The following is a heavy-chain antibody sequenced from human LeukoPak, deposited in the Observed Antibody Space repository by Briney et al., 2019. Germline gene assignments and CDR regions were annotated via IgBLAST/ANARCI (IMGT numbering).Heavy chain of an antibody. CDR1: GYTFTSYA. Sequence: ASVKVSCKASGYTFTSYAMHWVRQAPGQRLEWMGWINAGNGNTKYSQKFQGRVTITRDTSASTAYMELSSLRSEDTALYYCARDLADYSDSSAYYYRETDYWGQGTLVTVSS. J-gene: IGHJ4*02. D-gene: IGHD3-22*01. CDR2: INAGNGNT. CDR3: ARDLADYSDSSAYYYRETDY. V-gene: IGHV1-3*01.